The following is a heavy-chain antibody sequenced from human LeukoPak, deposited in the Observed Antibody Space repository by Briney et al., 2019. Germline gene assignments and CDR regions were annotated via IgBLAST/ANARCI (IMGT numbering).Heavy chain of an antibody. Sequence: PSVTLSLTCTVSGGSITNYYRGWIRQSPGKGLEGIGYIYYNGTTNYKPSLKRRVTISVDRSKNKFSLNLRSVTAGDTAMYYCARVWSGEDAFDIWGQGTMVTVSS. CDR2: IYYNGTT. J-gene: IGHJ3*02. CDR3: ARVWSGEDAFDI. CDR1: GGSITNYY. V-gene: IGHV4-59*01. D-gene: IGHD3-3*01.